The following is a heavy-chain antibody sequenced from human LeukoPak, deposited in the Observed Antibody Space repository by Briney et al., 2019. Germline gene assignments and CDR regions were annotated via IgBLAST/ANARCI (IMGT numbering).Heavy chain of an antibody. CDR2: ISAYNGNT. CDR3: ASGALVPAAMVGYYFDY. Sequence: ASVKVSCKASGGTFSSYAISWVRQAPGQGLEWMGWISAYNGNTNYAQKLQGRVTMTTDTSTSTAYMELRSLRSDDTAVYYCASGALVPAAMVGYYFDYWGQGTLVTVSS. CDR1: GGTFSSYA. D-gene: IGHD2-2*01. J-gene: IGHJ4*02. V-gene: IGHV1-18*01.